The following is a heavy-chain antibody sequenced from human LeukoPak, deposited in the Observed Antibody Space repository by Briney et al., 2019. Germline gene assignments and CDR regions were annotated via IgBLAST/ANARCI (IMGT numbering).Heavy chain of an antibody. J-gene: IGHJ6*03. CDR1: GYTFTGYY. Sequence: ASVKVSCKASGYTFTGYYMHWVRQAPGQGLEWLGLITPSGDNTWYAQKFHRRVTMTRDLSTSTDYLELSSLIYDDTAVYYCARVLRYCSGGNCYSGGLGYMDVWGKGTTVTISS. CDR2: ITPSGDNT. CDR3: ARVLRYCSGGNCYSGGLGYMDV. V-gene: IGHV1-46*01. D-gene: IGHD2-15*01.